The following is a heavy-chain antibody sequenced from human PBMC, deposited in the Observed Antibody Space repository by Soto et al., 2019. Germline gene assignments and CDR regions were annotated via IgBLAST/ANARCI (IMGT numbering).Heavy chain of an antibody. CDR3: TRDAKYYDFKTGYFVNDH. CDR1: GFTFSSSA. CDR2: IDVGSANA. D-gene: IGHD3-3*01. J-gene: IGHJ4*02. Sequence: ASVKVSCKTSGFTFSSSAVHWVRQARGHRLQWIGWIDVGSANANYAQMLQERVTISRDMSTSTAYMELRSLRSDDTAVYFCTRDAKYYDFKTGYFVNDHWGQGTRVTVSS. V-gene: IGHV1-58*01.